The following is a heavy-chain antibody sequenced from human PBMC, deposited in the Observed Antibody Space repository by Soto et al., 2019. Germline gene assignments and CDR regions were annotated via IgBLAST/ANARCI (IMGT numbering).Heavy chain of an antibody. Sequence: QVQLQESGPGLVKPSQTLSLTCTVSGGSISSGGYYWSWIRQHPGKGLEWIGYIYYSGSTYYNPSLQSRVTITVDTSKNQFPLKLSSVTAADTAVYYCAGGRYSSSWYYANIDYWGQGTLVTVSS. J-gene: IGHJ4*02. V-gene: IGHV4-31*03. D-gene: IGHD6-13*01. CDR3: AGGRYSSSWYYANIDY. CDR1: GGSISSGGYY. CDR2: IYYSGST.